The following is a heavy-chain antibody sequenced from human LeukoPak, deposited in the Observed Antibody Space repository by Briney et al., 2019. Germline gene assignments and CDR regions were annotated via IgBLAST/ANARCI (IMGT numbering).Heavy chain of an antibody. J-gene: IGHJ4*02. CDR2: IYWNDDE. Sequence: TLSLTCTVSGVSVSSYYWSCIRQPPGKALEWLALIYWNDDERYSPSLKSRLTITKDTSKNQVVLRMTNMDPVDTGTYYCAHRERGGYFDYWGQGNLVTVSS. CDR3: AHRERGGYFDY. CDR1: GVSVSSYYW. V-gene: IGHV2-5*01. D-gene: IGHD3-16*01.